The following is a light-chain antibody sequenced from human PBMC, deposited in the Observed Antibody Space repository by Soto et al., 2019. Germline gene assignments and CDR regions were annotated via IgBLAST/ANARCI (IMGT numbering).Light chain of an antibody. Sequence: EIVLTQSPATLSFSPGERATLSCRASQSVSSYLAWYQQKLGQAPRLLIYDASNRATGIAARFSDSGAGTVYTLTISSLEPDDFAVYYGQQRTNWPPKYTFGQGTKMEIK. V-gene: IGKV3-11*01. J-gene: IGKJ2*01. CDR1: QSVSSY. CDR3: QQRTNWPPKYT. CDR2: DAS.